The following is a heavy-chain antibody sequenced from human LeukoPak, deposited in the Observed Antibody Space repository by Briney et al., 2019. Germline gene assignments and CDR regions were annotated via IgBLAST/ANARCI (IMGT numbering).Heavy chain of an antibody. V-gene: IGHV4-39*07. D-gene: IGHD3-3*01. J-gene: IGHJ4*02. Sequence: SETLSLTCTVSGGSTSSSSYYWGWIRQPPGKGLEWIGRIYYSGSTYYNPSLKSRVTISVDTSKNQFSLKLSSVTAADTAVYYCARVFDFWSGYYRSYFDYWGQGTLVTVSS. CDR2: IYYSGST. CDR3: ARVFDFWSGYYRSYFDY. CDR1: GGSTSSSSYY.